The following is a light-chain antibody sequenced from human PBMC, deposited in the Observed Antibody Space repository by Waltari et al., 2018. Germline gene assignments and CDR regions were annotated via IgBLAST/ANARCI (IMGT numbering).Light chain of an antibody. Sequence: EIMLTQSPGTLSLSPGERATLSCRASQSISKYLAWYQQKTGQAPRLLIYDASVMATGIPDRFSGSGSGTDFSLTISRLEPEDFAVYYCQKYGTLPATFGQGTKVEIK. CDR2: DAS. CDR1: QSISKY. V-gene: IGKV3-20*01. J-gene: IGKJ1*01. CDR3: QKYGTLPAT.